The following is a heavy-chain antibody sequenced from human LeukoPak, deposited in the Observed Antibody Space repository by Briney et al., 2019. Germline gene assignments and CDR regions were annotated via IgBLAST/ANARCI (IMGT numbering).Heavy chain of an antibody. CDR2: ISAYNGNT. V-gene: IGHV1-18*01. D-gene: IGHD3-3*01. CDR3: ARDLTRFLEWLLPNYYYYGMDV. J-gene: IGHJ6*02. CDR1: GYTFTSYG. Sequence: ASVKVSCKASGYTFTSYGISWGRQAPGQGLEWMGWISAYNGNTNYAQKLQGRVTMTTDTSTSTAYMELRSLRSDDTAVYYCARDLTRFLEWLLPNYYYYGMDVWGQGTTVTVSS.